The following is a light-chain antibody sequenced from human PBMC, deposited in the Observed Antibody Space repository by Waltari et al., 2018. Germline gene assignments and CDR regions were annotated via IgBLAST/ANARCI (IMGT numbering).Light chain of an antibody. CDR2: DAF. Sequence: EIVLTQSPATLSLSPGERASLSCRASQSVSRDLAWYQQKPGQAPRVLIFDAFIRATGTPARFSGSGSGTDFTLTISSLDPEDFAVYYCQQRRDWPLTFGGGTKVEIK. V-gene: IGKV3-11*01. J-gene: IGKJ4*01. CDR3: QQRRDWPLT. CDR1: QSVSRD.